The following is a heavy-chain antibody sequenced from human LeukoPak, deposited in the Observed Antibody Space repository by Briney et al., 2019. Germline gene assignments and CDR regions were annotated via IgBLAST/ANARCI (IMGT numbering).Heavy chain of an antibody. CDR1: XXNYSSXX. D-gene: IGHD3-3*01. CDR3: VRGSLASGVVVYYYYYLDV. V-gene: IGHV3-48*01. J-gene: IGHJ6*03. Sequence: ASXXNYSSXXXXXGRQXXXXXLEWLSYISASRDITYYADSVKGRFTISRDNAKNSLYLQMNSLRAEDTAVYYCVRGSLASGVVVYYYYYLDVWGKGTTVTVSS. CDR2: ISASRDIT.